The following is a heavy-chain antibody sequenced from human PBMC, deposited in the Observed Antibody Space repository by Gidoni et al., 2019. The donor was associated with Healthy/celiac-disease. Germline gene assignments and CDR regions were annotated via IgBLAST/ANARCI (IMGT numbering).Heavy chain of an antibody. CDR3: ASDGGFRYGYYFDS. J-gene: IGHJ4*02. Sequence: QVQLVESGGGVVQPGRSLRLSCAASGFTFSNYPMHWVRQAPGKGLEWVTLISYDGSNKYYADSVKGRFTISRDNSKSTLYLQMNSLRAEDTAVYYCASDGGFRYGYYFDSWGQGTLVTVSS. V-gene: IGHV3-30*04. CDR1: GFTFSNYP. CDR2: ISYDGSNK. D-gene: IGHD5-18*01.